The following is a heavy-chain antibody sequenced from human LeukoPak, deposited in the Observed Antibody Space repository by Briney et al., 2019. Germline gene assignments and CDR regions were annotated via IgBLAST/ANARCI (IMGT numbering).Heavy chain of an antibody. V-gene: IGHV4-39*02. J-gene: IGHJ4*02. CDR2: ISSSGNT. CDR1: GGSTSGGNYY. CDR3: ARLGAGPTYYDFWSGYSSFYFDY. Sequence: SGTLSLTCIVSGGSTSGGNYYWGWIRRPPGKGLEWIGGISSSGNTYYNPSLKSRITISIDTSKNHFSLKLSSVTAADTAVYYCARLGAGPTYYDFWSGYSSFYFDYWGQGTLVTVSS. D-gene: IGHD3-3*01.